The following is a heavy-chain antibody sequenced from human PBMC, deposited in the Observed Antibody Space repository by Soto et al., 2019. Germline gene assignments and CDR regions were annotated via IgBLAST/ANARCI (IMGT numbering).Heavy chain of an antibody. J-gene: IGHJ5*02. CDR1: GYFIGAGGYY. V-gene: IGHV4-31*03. Sequence: PSETLSLTCSVSGYFIGAGGYYWSWIRHHPGKGLEWIGSFYSSGSIIYNPSLRSRVSITADMSTNQFSMSLTSVTAADTARYYCARMYSSGSGWFHPWGQGTLVTVSS. CDR3: ARMYSSGSGWFHP. CDR2: FYSSGSI. D-gene: IGHD6-19*01.